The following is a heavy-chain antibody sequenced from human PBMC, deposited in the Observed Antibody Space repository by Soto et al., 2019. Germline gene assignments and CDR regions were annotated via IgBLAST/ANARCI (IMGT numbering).Heavy chain of an antibody. CDR1: GFTFSSYA. CDR2: ISGSGGST. V-gene: IGHV3-23*01. D-gene: IGHD3-10*01. CDR3: AKGNYRITMVRFDY. J-gene: IGHJ4*02. Sequence: GGSLRLSCAASGFTFSSYAMSWVCQAPGKGLEWVSAISGSGGSTYYADSVKGRFTISRDNSKNTLYLQMNSLRAEDTAVYYCAKGNYRITMVRFDYWGQGTLVTVSS.